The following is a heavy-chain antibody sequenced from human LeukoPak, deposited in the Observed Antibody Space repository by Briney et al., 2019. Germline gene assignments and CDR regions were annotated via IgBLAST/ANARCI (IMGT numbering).Heavy chain of an antibody. D-gene: IGHD5-18*01. Sequence: SETLSLTCTVSGYSISSGYYWGWIRQPPGKGLEWIGSIYHSGSTYYNPSLKSRVTISVDTSKNQFSLKLSSVTAADTAVYYCASGYSYASDLWGRGTLVTVSS. CDR1: GYSISSGYY. CDR3: ASGYSYASDL. V-gene: IGHV4-38-2*02. CDR2: IYHSGST. J-gene: IGHJ2*01.